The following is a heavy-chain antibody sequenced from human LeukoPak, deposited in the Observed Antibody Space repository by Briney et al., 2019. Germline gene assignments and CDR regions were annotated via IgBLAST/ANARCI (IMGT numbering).Heavy chain of an antibody. CDR3: ARDGNDCSSTSCHVYYYYMDV. CDR1: GGSISSYY. D-gene: IGHD2-2*01. V-gene: IGHV4-59*01. CDR2: IYYSGST. J-gene: IGHJ6*03. Sequence: PSETLSLTCTVSGGSISSYYWSWIRQPPGEGLEWIGYIYYSGSTNYNPSLKSRVTISVDTSKNQFSLKLSSVTAADTAVYYCARDGNDCSSTSCHVYYYYMDVWGKGTTVTVSS.